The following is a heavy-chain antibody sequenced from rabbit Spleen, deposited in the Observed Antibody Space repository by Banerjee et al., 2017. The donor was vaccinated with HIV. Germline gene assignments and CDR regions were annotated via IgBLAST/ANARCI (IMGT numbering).Heavy chain of an antibody. Sequence: QSLEESGGGLVKPEGSLTLTCKASGFSFSDRDVMCWVRQAPGKGLQWIACINASTGKPVYATWASGRFSISRTSSTTVTLRMTSLTAADRATYFCARDLVAVIGWNFSLWGPGTLVTVS. J-gene: IGHJ4*01. V-gene: IGHV1S40*01. CDR2: INASTGKP. D-gene: IGHD1-1*01. CDR3: ARDLVAVIGWNFSL. CDR1: GFSFSDRDV.